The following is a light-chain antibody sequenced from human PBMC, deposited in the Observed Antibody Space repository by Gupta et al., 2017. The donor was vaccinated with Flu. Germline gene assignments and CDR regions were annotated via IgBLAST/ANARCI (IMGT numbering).Light chain of an antibody. Sequence: QSVLAQPPSASGTPGQRVTISCSGSSSNIGSNTVNWYQQVPGTAPKLLIYGNNQRPSGVPDRFSGSKSGTSASLAISGLQSEDEADYYGAAWDDSLNGHYVVGTGTKVPVL. CDR2: GNN. J-gene: IGLJ1*01. V-gene: IGLV1-44*01. CDR1: SSNIGSNT. CDR3: AAWDDSLNGHYV.